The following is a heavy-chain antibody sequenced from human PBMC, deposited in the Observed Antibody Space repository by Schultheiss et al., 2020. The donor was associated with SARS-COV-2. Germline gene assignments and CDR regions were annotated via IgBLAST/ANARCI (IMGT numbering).Heavy chain of an antibody. J-gene: IGHJ4*02. CDR2: INHSGST. D-gene: IGHD5-18*01. CDR3: ARTGYKYGYSDY. V-gene: IGHV4-34*01. Sequence: SETLSLTCTVSGGSISSYYWSWIRQPPGKGLEWIGEINHSGSTNYNSSLKSRLTISVDTSKNQFSLKLSSVTAADTAIYYCARTGYKYGYSDYWGQGTLVTVSS. CDR1: GGSISSYY.